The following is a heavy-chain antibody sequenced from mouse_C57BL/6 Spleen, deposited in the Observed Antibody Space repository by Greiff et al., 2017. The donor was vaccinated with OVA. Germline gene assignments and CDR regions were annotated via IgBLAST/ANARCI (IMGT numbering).Heavy chain of an antibody. Sequence: EVKLMESGGGLVQPGGSLKLSCAASGFTFSDYYMYWVRQTPEKRLEWVAYISNGGGSTYYPDTVKGRFTISRDNAKNTLYLQMSRLKSEDTAMYYCARRGIYYGNYDAMDYWGQGTSVTVSS. CDR3: ARRGIYYGNYDAMDY. CDR2: ISNGGGST. CDR1: GFTFSDYY. V-gene: IGHV5-12*01. J-gene: IGHJ4*01. D-gene: IGHD2-1*01.